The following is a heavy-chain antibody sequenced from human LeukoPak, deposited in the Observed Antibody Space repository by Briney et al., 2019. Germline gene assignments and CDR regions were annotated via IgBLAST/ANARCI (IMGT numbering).Heavy chain of an antibody. CDR1: GGSISSSNW. CDR3: ARDGPRVDRDGYNFDY. V-gene: IGHV4-4*02. Sequence: SETLSLTCAVSGGSISSSNWWNWVRQPPGKGLEWIGEIYHSGSTNFNPSLKSRVTISVDKSKNQFSLKLSSVTAADTAVYYCARDGPRVDRDGYNFDYWGQGTLVTVSS. J-gene: IGHJ4*02. D-gene: IGHD5-24*01. CDR2: IYHSGST.